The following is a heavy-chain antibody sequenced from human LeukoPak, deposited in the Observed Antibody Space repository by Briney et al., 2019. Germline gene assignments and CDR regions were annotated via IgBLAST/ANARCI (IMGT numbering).Heavy chain of an antibody. CDR3: ARGAWRGYDFWSGQIDY. CDR2: ISSSSSTV. D-gene: IGHD3-3*01. V-gene: IGHV3-48*01. J-gene: IGHJ4*02. CDR1: GFTFSSYS. Sequence: GGSLRLSCAASGFTFSSYSMNWVRQAPGKGLEWVSYISSSSSTVYYADSVKGRFTISRDNAKNSLYLQMNGLRAEDTAVYYCARGAWRGYDFWSGQIDYWGQGTLVTVSS.